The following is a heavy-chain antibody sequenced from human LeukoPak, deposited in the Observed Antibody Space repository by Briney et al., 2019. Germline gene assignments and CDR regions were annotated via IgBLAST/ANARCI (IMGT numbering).Heavy chain of an antibody. CDR2: INKKGGT. CDR3: AREHKSYGDYPYYFDS. Sequence: SETLSLTCTVSSDSISSGDYYWSWIRQPAGKGLEFIGYINKKGGTFYNPPLKSRVSISIDASKNQFSLKLTSVTAADTAVYFCAREHKSYGDYPYYFDSWGQGTLVTVSS. CDR1: SDSISSGDYY. V-gene: IGHV4-30-4*01. D-gene: IGHD4-17*01. J-gene: IGHJ4*02.